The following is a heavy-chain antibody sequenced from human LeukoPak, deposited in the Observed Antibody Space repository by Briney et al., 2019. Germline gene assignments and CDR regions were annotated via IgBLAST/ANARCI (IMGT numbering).Heavy chain of an antibody. CDR3: ARSKSMKTRYFDY. Sequence: ASVKVSCKASGYTFTGYYMHWVRQAPGQGLERMGWINPNSGGTNYAQKFQGRVTMTRDTSISTAYMELSRLRSDDTAVYYCARSKSMKTRYFDYWGQGTLVTVSS. CDR1: GYTFTGYY. J-gene: IGHJ4*02. CDR2: INPNSGGT. V-gene: IGHV1-2*02. D-gene: IGHD2/OR15-2a*01.